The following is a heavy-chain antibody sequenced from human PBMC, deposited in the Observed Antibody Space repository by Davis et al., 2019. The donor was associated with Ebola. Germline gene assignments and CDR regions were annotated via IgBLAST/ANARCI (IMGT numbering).Heavy chain of an antibody. J-gene: IGHJ6*02. CDR2: MSSSGSTI. CDR1: GFTLNSYG. D-gene: IGHD2-2*02. CDR3: ARDLYLGSWNYYGMDV. Sequence: GESLKISCAASGFTLNSYGMNWVRQAPGKGLEWVSYMSSSGSTIYYADSVKGRFTISRESAKNSLYLQMNSLRAEDTAVYYCARDLYLGSWNYYGMDVWGQGTTVTVSS. V-gene: IGHV3-48*04.